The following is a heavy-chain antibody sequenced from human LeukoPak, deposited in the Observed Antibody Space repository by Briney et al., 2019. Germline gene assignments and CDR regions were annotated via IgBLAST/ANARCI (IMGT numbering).Heavy chain of an antibody. CDR1: GVSISSSNSY. V-gene: IGHV4-39*01. CDR2: IYYSGNT. J-gene: IGHJ4*02. D-gene: IGHD3/OR15-3a*01. CDR3: ARQTGSGLFILP. Sequence: SETLSLTSIVSGVSISSSNSYWGWIRQPPGKGLEWIGSIYYSGNTYYNASLKSQVSISIDTSKNQFSLKLTSVTAADTAVYYCARQTGSGLFILPGGQGTLVTVSS.